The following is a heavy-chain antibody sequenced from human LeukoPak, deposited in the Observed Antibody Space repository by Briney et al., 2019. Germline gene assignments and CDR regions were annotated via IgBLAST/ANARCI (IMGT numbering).Heavy chain of an antibody. Sequence: SVKVSCKASGGTFSSYAISWVRQAPGQGLEWMGGIIPIFGTANYAQKFQGRVTITADESTSTAYMELSRLRSEDTAVYYCAQGSTRNYYGMDVWGQGTTVTVSS. J-gene: IGHJ6*02. V-gene: IGHV1-69*13. CDR2: IIPIFGTA. D-gene: IGHD6-6*01. CDR3: AQGSTRNYYGMDV. CDR1: GGTFSSYA.